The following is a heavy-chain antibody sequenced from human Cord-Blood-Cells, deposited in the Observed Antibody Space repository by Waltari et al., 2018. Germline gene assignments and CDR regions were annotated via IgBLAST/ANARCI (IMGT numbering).Heavy chain of an antibody. D-gene: IGHD3-9*01. CDR3: ARGRYDILTGYSYYVDY. CDR1: GYTFTGYY. CDR2: INPNSGGT. J-gene: IGHJ4*02. V-gene: IGHV1-2*02. Sequence: QVQLVQSGAEVKKPGASVKVSCKASGYTFTGYYMHWVRQAPGQGLEWMGWINPNSGGTNNAQKFQGRVTMTRGTSIGTAYMGLSGLGSDDTAVYYCARGRYDILTGYSYYVDYWGQGTLVTVSS.